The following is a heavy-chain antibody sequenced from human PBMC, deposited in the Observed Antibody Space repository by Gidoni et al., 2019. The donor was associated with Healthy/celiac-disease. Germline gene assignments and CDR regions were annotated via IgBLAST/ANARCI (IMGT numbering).Heavy chain of an antibody. J-gene: IGHJ4*02. V-gene: IGHV3-23*01. Sequence: EVQLLESGGGLVQPGGSLRLSCAASGCPFSSYAMSWVRRAPGKGLEWVSALSGSGGRTYYADSVKGRFTISRDNSKNTLYLQMNSLRAEDTAVYYCAKAHTMFGVVYYFDYWGQGTLVTVSS. CDR3: AKAHTMFGVVYYFDY. CDR1: GCPFSSYA. CDR2: LSGSGGRT. D-gene: IGHD3-3*01.